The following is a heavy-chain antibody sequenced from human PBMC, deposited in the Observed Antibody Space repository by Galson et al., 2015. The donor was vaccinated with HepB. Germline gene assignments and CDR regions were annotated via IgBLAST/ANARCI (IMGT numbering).Heavy chain of an antibody. V-gene: IGHV1-18*01. D-gene: IGHD3-3*01. CDR2: ISTYNGNT. CDR3: ARDRGFWSGYWDY. Sequence: SVKVSCKASAYTFTKYGISWVRQAPGQGLEWMGWISTYNGNTNYAQKLQGRVTMTTDTSTSTAYMELGSLRSDDTAMYYCARDRGFWSGYWDYWGQGTLVTVSS. J-gene: IGHJ4*02. CDR1: AYTFTKYG.